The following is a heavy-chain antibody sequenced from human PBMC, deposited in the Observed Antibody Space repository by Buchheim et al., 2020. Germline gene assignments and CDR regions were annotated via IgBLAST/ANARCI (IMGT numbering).Heavy chain of an antibody. J-gene: IGHJ6*02. V-gene: IGHV3-48*01. Sequence: EVQLVESGGGLVQPGGSLRLSCAASGFTFSIFGMNWVRRAPGKGLEWVSYINPSGTTITDADSVRGRFSMSRDTAKSSPYLQMDSLRAEDTAVYYCARVRIWGTSNYYGMDVWGQGTT. CDR2: INPSGTTI. CDR3: ARVRIWGTSNYYGMDV. CDR1: GFTFSIFG. D-gene: IGHD7-27*01.